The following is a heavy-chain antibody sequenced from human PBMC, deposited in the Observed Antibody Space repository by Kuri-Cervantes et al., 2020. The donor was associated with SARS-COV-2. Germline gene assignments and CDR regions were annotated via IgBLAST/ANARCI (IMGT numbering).Heavy chain of an antibody. CDR1: GGSISSYY. Sequence: ESLKISCTVSGGSISSYYWSWIRQPPGKGLEWIGYIYHSGSTYYNPSLKSRVTISVDRSKNQFSLKLSSVTAADTAVYYCASSRGYSYGFFDYWGQGTLVTVSS. V-gene: IGHV4-59*12. CDR2: IYHSGST. CDR3: ASSRGYSYGFFDY. D-gene: IGHD5-18*01. J-gene: IGHJ4*02.